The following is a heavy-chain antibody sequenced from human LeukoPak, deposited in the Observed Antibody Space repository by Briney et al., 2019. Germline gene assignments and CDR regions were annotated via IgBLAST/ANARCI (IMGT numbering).Heavy chain of an antibody. D-gene: IGHD3-22*01. CDR1: GGTFSSYA. CDR2: IIPIFGTA. Sequence: SVKVSCTASGGTFSSYAISWVRQAPGQGLEWMGGIIPIFGTANYAQKFQGRVTITADESTSTAYMELSSLRSEDTAVYYCARGRVVDYYDSSGYSDWGQGTLVTVSS. V-gene: IGHV1-69*13. J-gene: IGHJ4*02. CDR3: ARGRVVDYYDSSGYSD.